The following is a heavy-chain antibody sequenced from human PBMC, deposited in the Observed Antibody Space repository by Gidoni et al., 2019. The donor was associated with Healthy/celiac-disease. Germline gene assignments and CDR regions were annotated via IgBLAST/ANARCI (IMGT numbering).Heavy chain of an antibody. J-gene: IGHJ4*02. CDR2: INHSGST. CDR3: ARDDPPGY. Sequence: QVQLQQWGAGLLKPSETLSLPCAVYGGSFSGYYWSWIRQPPGKGLEWIGEINHSGSTNYNPSLKSRVTISVDTSKNQFSLKLSSVTAADTAVYYCARDDPPGYWGQGTLVTVSS. CDR1: GGSFSGYY. V-gene: IGHV4-34*01. D-gene: IGHD1-1*01.